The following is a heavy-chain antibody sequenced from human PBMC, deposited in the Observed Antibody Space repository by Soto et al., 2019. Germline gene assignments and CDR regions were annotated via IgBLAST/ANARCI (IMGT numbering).Heavy chain of an antibody. Sequence: WESLRSSCTIAGDSFTRYWISWVRQMPGKGLEWMGRIDPSDSYTNYSPSFQGHVTISADKSISTAYLQWSSLKASDTAMYYCARLHYYDSSGYPSHYFDYWGQGTLVTVSS. CDR2: IDPSDSYT. CDR1: GDSFTRYW. V-gene: IGHV5-10-1*01. CDR3: ARLHYYDSSGYPSHYFDY. D-gene: IGHD3-22*01. J-gene: IGHJ4*02.